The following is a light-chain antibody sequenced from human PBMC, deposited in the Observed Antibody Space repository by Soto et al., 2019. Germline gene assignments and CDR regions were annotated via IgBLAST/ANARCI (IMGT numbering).Light chain of an antibody. CDR2: LGS. CDR1: QSLLHSNGYNF. J-gene: IGKJ5*01. Sequence: DIVMTQSPLSLPVTPGEPASISCRSSQSLLHSNGYNFLDWYLQKPGQSPQLLIYLGSSRSSGVPDRFSGSGSGTDFTLKIDRVEAEDVGTYYGMQGLQTPPTFGQGTRLEIK. CDR3: MQGLQTPPT. V-gene: IGKV2-28*01.